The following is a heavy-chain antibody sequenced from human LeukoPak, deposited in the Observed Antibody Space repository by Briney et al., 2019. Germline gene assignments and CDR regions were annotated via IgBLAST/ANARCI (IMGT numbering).Heavy chain of an antibody. CDR1: GFTFSSYG. CDR2: IRYDGSNK. J-gene: IGHJ3*02. CDR3: AKDLTYCSSTSCYQDAFDI. V-gene: IGHV3-30*02. D-gene: IGHD2-2*01. Sequence: GGSLRLSCAASGFTFSSYGMHWVRQAPGKGLEWVAFIRYDGSNKYYADSVKGRFTISRDNSKNTLYLQMNSLRAEDTAVYYCAKDLTYCSSTSCYQDAFDIWGQGTMVTVSS.